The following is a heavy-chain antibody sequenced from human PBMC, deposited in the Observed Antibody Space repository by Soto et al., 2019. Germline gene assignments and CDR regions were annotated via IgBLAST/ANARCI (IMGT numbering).Heavy chain of an antibody. J-gene: IGHJ6*02. V-gene: IGHV5-10-1*01. Sequence: PGESLKIACKGSGDGFTSYWISWVRQMPGKGLEWMGRIDPSDSYTNYSPSFQGHVTISADKSISTAYLQWSSLKASDTAMYYCAILTYYYYYGMDVWGQGTTVTVSS. CDR3: AILTYYYYYGMDV. CDR2: IDPSDSYT. CDR1: GDGFTSYW.